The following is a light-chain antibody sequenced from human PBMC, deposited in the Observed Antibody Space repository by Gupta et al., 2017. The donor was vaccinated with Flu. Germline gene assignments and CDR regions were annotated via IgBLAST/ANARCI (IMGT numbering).Light chain of an antibody. Sequence: QYVSWYQQHPGRAPRLIIFDFGNRPSGISSRFSASKSGNTASLTISGLQADDAGDYYCSSYTSSSAPVFGTGTRVTVL. CDR1: QY. V-gene: IGLV2-14*03. CDR3: SSYTSSSAPV. CDR2: DFG. J-gene: IGLJ1*01.